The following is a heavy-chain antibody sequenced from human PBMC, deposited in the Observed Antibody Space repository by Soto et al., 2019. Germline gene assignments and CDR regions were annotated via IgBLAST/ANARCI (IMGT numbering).Heavy chain of an antibody. J-gene: IGHJ4*02. CDR3: AREYYYDSSGPPEKYFDY. CDR2: IIPIFGTA. V-gene: IGHV1-69*01. CDR1: GGTFSSYA. Sequence: QVQLVQSGAEVKKPGSSVKVSCKASGGTFSSYAISWVRQAPGQGLEWMGGIIPIFGTANYAQKFQGRVTITADESTSTAYMDLSSLRSEDTAVYYCAREYYYDSSGPPEKYFDYWGQGTLVTVSS. D-gene: IGHD3-22*01.